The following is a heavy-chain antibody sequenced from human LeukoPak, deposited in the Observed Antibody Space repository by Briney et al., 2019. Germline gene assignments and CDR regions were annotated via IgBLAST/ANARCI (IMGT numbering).Heavy chain of an antibody. CDR1: GYSFTSYW. Sequence: GGSLKISCKGSGYSFTSYWIGWVRQMPGKGLEWMGSIYPGDSDTRYSPFFQGQVTISADKSISTAYLQWSSLKASDTAMYYCARLYYYDSSGYYSQYDYYYGMDVWGQGTTVTVSS. D-gene: IGHD3-22*01. V-gene: IGHV5-51*01. J-gene: IGHJ6*02. CDR3: ARLYYYDSSGYYSQYDYYYGMDV. CDR2: IYPGDSDT.